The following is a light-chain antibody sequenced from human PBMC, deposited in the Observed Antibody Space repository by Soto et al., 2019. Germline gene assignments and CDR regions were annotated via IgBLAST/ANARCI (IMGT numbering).Light chain of an antibody. CDR2: WAS. V-gene: IGKV4-1*01. Sequence: DIVMTQSPDSLAVSLGERATINCKSRQSILYRSNNRNYLAWYQQKPGQPPKLLIYWASTRESGVPDRFSGSGSGTDFTLTISSLQAEDVAVYYCQQYYSTPYFGPGTKVDIK. CDR1: QSILYRSNNRNY. CDR3: QQYYSTPY. J-gene: IGKJ3*01.